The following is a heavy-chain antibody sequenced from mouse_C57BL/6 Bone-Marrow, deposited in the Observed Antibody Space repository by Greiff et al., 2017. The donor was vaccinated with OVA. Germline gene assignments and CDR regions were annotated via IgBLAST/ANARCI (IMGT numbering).Heavy chain of an antibody. CDR3: ARSRAY. CDR2: ISSGSSTI. Sequence: EVQGVESGGGLVKPGGSLKLSCAASGFTFSDYGMHWVRQAPETGLEWVAYISSGSSTIYYADTVKGRFTISRDNAKNTLFLQMTSLRSEDTAMYYCARSRAYWGQGTLVTVSA. V-gene: IGHV5-17*01. J-gene: IGHJ3*01. CDR1: GFTFSDYG.